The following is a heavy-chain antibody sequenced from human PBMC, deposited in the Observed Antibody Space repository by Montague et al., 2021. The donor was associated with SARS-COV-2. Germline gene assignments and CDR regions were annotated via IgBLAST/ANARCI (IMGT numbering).Heavy chain of an antibody. D-gene: IGHD3-9*01. J-gene: IGHJ4*02. CDR2: IYYSGST. V-gene: IGHV4-59*08. Sequence: SETLSLTCTVSGGSISSYYWSWIRQPPGKGLEWIGYIYYSGSTNYNPSLKSRATISVDTPKNQFSLKLSSVTAADTAVYYCARHALGYFDWLNEGYFDYWGQGTLVTVSS. CDR1: GGSISSYY. CDR3: ARHALGYFDWLNEGYFDY.